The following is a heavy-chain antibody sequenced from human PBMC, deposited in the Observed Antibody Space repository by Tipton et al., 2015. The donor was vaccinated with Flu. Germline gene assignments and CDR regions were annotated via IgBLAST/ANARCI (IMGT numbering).Heavy chain of an antibody. CDR3: ARDLGSSGSFDY. V-gene: IGHV4-4*07. D-gene: IGHD6-13*01. CDR1: GDSMNSFY. CDR2: MYASGST. J-gene: IGHJ4*02. Sequence: TLSLTCTVSGDSMNSFYWSWIRQPAGKGLEWIGRMYASGSTKYNPSLKSRVTMSRDTSKNHFSLRLSSATAADTALYYCARDLGSSGSFDYWGQGTLVTVSS.